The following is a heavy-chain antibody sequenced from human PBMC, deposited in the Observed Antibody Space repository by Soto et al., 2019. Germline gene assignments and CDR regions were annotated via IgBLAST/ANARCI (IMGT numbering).Heavy chain of an antibody. CDR1: SGPDRSHN. CDR2: VDYTGDT. J-gene: IGHJ6*02. D-gene: IGHD4-17*01. V-gene: IGHV4-59*08. CDR3: VRQGIDYLHGLVDV. Sequence: QVQLQQSGPRLVKPSETLSLTCTVSSGPDRSHNWGWIRQPPGRGLEWIGYVDYTGDTAYNPSLRGRATISADTSTNDISLTLNSVTAADTAVYYCVRQGIDYLHGLVDVWGQGTTVSVSS.